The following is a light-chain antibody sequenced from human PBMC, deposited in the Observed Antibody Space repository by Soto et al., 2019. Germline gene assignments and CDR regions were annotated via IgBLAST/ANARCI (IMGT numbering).Light chain of an antibody. CDR1: SSDVGGYNY. CDR3: SSYAGSKNLGV. CDR2: EVI. V-gene: IGLV2-8*01. J-gene: IGLJ2*01. Sequence: QSALTQPPSASGSPGQSVTISCTGTSSDVGGYNYVSWYQQHPGKAPKLMIYEVIKRPSGVPDRFSGSKSGNTASLTVSGLQAEDEADYYCSSYAGSKNLGVFGGGTQLTVL.